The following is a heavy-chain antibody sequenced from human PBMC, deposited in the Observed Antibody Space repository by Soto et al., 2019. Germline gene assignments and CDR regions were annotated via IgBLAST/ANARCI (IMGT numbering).Heavy chain of an antibody. V-gene: IGHV5-51*01. D-gene: IGHD4-17*01. CDR1: GYSFTSYW. CDR2: IYPGDSDT. J-gene: IGHJ3*02. CDR3: ARAGPDDYGWNAFDI. Sequence: GESLKISCKGSGYSFTSYWIGWVRQMPGKGLEWMGIIYPGDSDTRYSPSFQGQVTISADKSISTAYLQWSSLKASDTAMYYCARAGPDDYGWNAFDIWGQGTMVTVSS.